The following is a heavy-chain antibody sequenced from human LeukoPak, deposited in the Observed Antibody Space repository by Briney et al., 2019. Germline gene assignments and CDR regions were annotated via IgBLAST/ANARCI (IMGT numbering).Heavy chain of an antibody. J-gene: IGHJ4*02. CDR2: ISGSSDFT. D-gene: IGHD5-24*01. Sequence: GGSLRLSCAASGFTFSDFYMSWVRQAPGKGLEWVSYISGSSDFTNHAGSVRGRFTISRDNAKNSLYLQMDSLRAEDTAVYYCAKDSRSAGNNYELVYWGQGTLVTVSS. CDR1: GFTFSDFY. V-gene: IGHV3-11*05. CDR3: AKDSRSAGNNYELVY.